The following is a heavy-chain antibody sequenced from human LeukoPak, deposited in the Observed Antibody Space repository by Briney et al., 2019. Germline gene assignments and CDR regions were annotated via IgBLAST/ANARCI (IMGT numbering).Heavy chain of an antibody. J-gene: IGHJ4*02. Sequence: GGSLRLSCAASGFTFSSYAMSWVRQAPGKGLEWVSAISGSGGSTYYADSVKGRFTISRDNSKNTLYLQMNSLRAEDTAVYYCAKDQPRYSPAPKLTFDYWGQGTLVTVSS. CDR2: ISGSGGST. V-gene: IGHV3-23*01. CDR3: AKDQPRYSPAPKLTFDY. CDR1: GFTFSSYA. D-gene: IGHD3-16*02.